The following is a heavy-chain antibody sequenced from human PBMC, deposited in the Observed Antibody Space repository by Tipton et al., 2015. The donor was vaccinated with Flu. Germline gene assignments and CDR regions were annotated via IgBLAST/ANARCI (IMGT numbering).Heavy chain of an antibody. V-gene: IGHV4-38-2*01. CDR2: IHRSGNT. Sequence: TLSLTCSVSGDSIGSRYYWGWIRQPPGKGLEWIGTIHRSGNTHHNPSHKSRLTMSVDTSRNQFSLKLSSVTAADTAVFYCVTPATAYNSDDYWGQGILVTVTA. D-gene: IGHD6-25*01. CDR1: GDSIGSRYY. CDR3: VTPATAYNSDDY. J-gene: IGHJ4*02.